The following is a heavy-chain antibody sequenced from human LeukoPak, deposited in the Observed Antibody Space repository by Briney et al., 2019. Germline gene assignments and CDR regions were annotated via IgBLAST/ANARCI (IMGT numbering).Heavy chain of an antibody. CDR3: ARRPSSMTTVTTFDY. J-gene: IGHJ4*02. CDR2: VHYSGST. Sequence: PSETLSLTCTVSGGSISSRTYYWGWIRQPPGKGLEWIGSVHYSGSTYYNPSLKSRVTISLDTSKNQFSLNLSSVTAADTAVYYCARRPSSMTTVTTFDYWGQGTLVTVSS. CDR1: GGSISSRTYY. V-gene: IGHV4-39*01. D-gene: IGHD4-11*01.